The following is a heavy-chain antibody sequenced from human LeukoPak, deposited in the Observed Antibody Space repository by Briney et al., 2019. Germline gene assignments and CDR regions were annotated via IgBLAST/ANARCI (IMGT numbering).Heavy chain of an antibody. J-gene: IGHJ5*02. D-gene: IGHD4-17*01. Sequence: PSQTLSLTCTVSGGSISSGSYYRSWIRQPAGKGLGWSGRIYTSGSTNYNPSLKSRVTISVDTSKNQSSLKLSSVTAADTAVYYSARVDIGDYDQSAGWFDPWGQGILVTVSS. V-gene: IGHV4-61*02. CDR2: IYTSGST. CDR3: ARVDIGDYDQSAGWFDP. CDR1: GGSISSGSYY.